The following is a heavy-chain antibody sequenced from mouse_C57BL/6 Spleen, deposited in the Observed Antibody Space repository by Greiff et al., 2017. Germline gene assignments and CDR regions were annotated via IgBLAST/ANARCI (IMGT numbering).Heavy chain of an antibody. D-gene: IGHD1-1*01. V-gene: IGHV1-82*01. J-gene: IGHJ3*01. CDR3: ASEGVYYYPGWFAY. CDR2: IYPGDGDT. Sequence: QVQLQQSGPELVKPGASVKISCKASGYAFSSSWMNWVKQRPGKGLEWIGRIYPGDGDTNYNGKFKGKATLTADKSSSTAYMQLSSLTSEDSAVYFCASEGVYYYPGWFAYWGQGTLVTVSA. CDR1: GYAFSSSW.